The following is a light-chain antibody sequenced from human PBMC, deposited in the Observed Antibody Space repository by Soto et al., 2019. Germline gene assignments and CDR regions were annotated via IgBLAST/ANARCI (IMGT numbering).Light chain of an antibody. Sequence: EIVLTQSPATLSLSPGERATLSCRASQSVSSYLAWYQQKPGQAPRLLIHDASNRATGIPARFSGSGSGTDFTLTISSLEPEDFAVYYCQQRRNTFGQGTRLEIK. J-gene: IGKJ5*01. CDR2: DAS. CDR3: QQRRNT. CDR1: QSVSSY. V-gene: IGKV3-11*01.